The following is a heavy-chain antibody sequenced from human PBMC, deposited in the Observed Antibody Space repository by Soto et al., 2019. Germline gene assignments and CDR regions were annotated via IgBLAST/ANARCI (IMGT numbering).Heavy chain of an antibody. CDR2: IVVGSGNT. CDR1: GFTFTSSA. D-gene: IGHD3-16*01. CDR3: AAEGIMITFGGVPYYGMDV. Sequence: ASVKVSCKASGFTFTSSAVQWVRQARGQRLEWIGWIVVGSGNTNYAQKFQERVTITRDMSTSTAYMELSSLRSEDTAVYYCAAEGIMITFGGVPYYGMDVWGQGTTVTVSS. V-gene: IGHV1-58*01. J-gene: IGHJ6*02.